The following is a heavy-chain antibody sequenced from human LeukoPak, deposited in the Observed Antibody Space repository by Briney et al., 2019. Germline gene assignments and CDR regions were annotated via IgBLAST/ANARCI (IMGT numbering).Heavy chain of an antibody. CDR2: INRDGSST. CDR1: GFTFSSYW. CDR3: ARPTSYCSGGSCYHYDAFDI. Sequence: GGSLRLSCAVSGFTFSSYWLHWVRQAPGKGLVWFSRINRDGSSTSYADSVKGRFTISRDNAKNTLYLQMNSLRAEDTGVYYCARPTSYCSGGSCYHYDAFDIWGQGTMVTVSS. V-gene: IGHV3-74*01. J-gene: IGHJ3*02. D-gene: IGHD2-15*01.